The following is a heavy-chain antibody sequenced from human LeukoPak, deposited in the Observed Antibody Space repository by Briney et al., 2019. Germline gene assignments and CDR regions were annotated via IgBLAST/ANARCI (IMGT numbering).Heavy chain of an antibody. CDR2: ISGGGGYT. Sequence: PGGSLRLSCAASGFTFSSYAMSWVRQAPGKGLEWVSTISGGGGYTYYADSVEGRFTISRDSSKNTLYMQMNSLRDDDAAVYYCAKEGPSSGSYSPLDSWGQGTLVTVSS. CDR3: AKEGPSSGSYSPLDS. D-gene: IGHD3-10*01. CDR1: GFTFSSYA. V-gene: IGHV3-23*01. J-gene: IGHJ4*02.